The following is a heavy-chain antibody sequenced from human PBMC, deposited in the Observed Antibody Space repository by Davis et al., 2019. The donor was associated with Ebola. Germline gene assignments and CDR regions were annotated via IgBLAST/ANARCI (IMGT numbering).Heavy chain of an antibody. V-gene: IGHV3-21*01. J-gene: IGHJ5*02. CDR1: GFTFSSYW. CDR2: ISSSSSYI. CDR3: ARGRHSYGYAWWFDP. D-gene: IGHD5-18*01. Sequence: GESLKISCAASGFTFSSYWMSWVRQAPGKGLEWVSSISSSSSYIYYADSVKGRFTISRDNAKNSLYLQMNSLRAEDTAVYYCARGRHSYGYAWWFDPWGQGTLVTVSS.